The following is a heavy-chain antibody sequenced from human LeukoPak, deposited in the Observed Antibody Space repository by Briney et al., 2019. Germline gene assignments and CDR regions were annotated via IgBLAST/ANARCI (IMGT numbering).Heavy chain of an antibody. V-gene: IGHV4-34*01. D-gene: IGHD2-21*02. CDR3: AREISSSKVVTADRFDY. J-gene: IGHJ4*02. Sequence: PSETLSLTCAVYGGPFNDYYWNWIRQPPGKGLEWFGEINLRGSTTYNPSLKSRVTISLDESKNQFSLKLSSVTAADTAVYYCAREISSSKVVTADRFDYWGQGTLVTVSS. CDR1: GGPFNDYY. CDR2: INLRGST.